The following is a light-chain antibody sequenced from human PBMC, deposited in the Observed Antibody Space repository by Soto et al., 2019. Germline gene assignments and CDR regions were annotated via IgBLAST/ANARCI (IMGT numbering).Light chain of an antibody. CDR3: SSYTSSSTVV. CDR1: SSDVGGYNY. CDR2: DIS. V-gene: IGLV2-14*01. J-gene: IGLJ2*01. Sequence: QSALTQPASVSGSPGQSITISCSGTSSDVGGYNYVSWYQQNPGKAPKLMIIDISDRPSGVSNRFSGSKSGNTASLTISGLQAEDEADYYCSSYTSSSTVVFGGGTKVTVL.